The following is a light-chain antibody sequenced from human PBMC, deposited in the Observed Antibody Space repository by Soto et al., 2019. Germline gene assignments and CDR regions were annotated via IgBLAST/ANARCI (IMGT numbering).Light chain of an antibody. CDR2: DAS. Sequence: AIQLTQSPSSLSESVGDRVTITCRASQGISSALAWYQQKPGKAPKLLIYDASSLESGVPTRFSGSGSGTDFTLTISSLQPEDFAAYYCQQFNSYHLTFGPGTKVDIK. CDR1: QGISSA. V-gene: IGKV1-13*02. J-gene: IGKJ3*01. CDR3: QQFNSYHLT.